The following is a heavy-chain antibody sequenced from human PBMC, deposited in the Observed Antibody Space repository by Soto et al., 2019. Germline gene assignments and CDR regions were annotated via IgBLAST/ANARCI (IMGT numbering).Heavy chain of an antibody. D-gene: IGHD6-19*01. Sequence: GASVKVSCKASGYTFTSYDINWVRQATGQGLEWMGWMSPNSGNTGYAQKFQGRVTMTRNTSISTAYMELSSLRSEDTAVYYCARSSGWPLDYYYYYMDVWGKGTTVTVSS. J-gene: IGHJ6*03. CDR1: GYTFTSYD. V-gene: IGHV1-8*01. CDR3: ARSSGWPLDYYYYYMDV. CDR2: MSPNSGNT.